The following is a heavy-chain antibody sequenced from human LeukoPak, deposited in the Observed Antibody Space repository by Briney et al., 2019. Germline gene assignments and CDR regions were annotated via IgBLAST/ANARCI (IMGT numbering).Heavy chain of an antibody. CDR3: ARGDDFWSGYSPYMDV. CDR2: IDTNTGNP. CDR1: GYPFTTYT. V-gene: IGHV7-4-1*02. Sequence: ASVKVSCKASGYPFTTYTLNWVRQAPGQGLEWMGWIDTNTGNPTYAQAFTGRFVCSLDTSVSTAFLQINSLKAEDTAVYYCARGDDFWSGYSPYMDVWGKGTTVTVSS. D-gene: IGHD3-3*01. J-gene: IGHJ6*03.